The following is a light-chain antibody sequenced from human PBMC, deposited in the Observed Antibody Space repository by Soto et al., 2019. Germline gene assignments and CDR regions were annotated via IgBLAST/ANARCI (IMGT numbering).Light chain of an antibody. CDR2: EAS. CDR3: QQVNLYSST. Sequence: INIKKSASSVSASVGDRFTSTCRASQGITNRLAWYQQKPGKAPKLLIYEASSLQSGVPSRFSGSGSGTDFTLTISSLQSEDFAAYYCQQVNLYSSTSGRGTKVDIK. J-gene: IGKJ4*01. CDR1: QGITNR. V-gene: IGKV1-12*01.